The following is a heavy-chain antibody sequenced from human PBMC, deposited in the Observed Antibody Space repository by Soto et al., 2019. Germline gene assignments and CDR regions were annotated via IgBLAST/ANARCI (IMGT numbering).Heavy chain of an antibody. CDR3: AATSIAAAGTLDY. J-gene: IGHJ4*02. Sequence: SETLSLTCTVSGGSISSYYWSWIRQPPGKGLEWIGYIYYSGSTNYNPSLKSRVTISVDTSKNQFSLKLSSVTAADTAMYYCAATSIAAAGTLDYWGQGTLVTVSS. CDR2: IYYSGST. CDR1: GGSISSYY. D-gene: IGHD6-13*01. V-gene: IGHV4-59*08.